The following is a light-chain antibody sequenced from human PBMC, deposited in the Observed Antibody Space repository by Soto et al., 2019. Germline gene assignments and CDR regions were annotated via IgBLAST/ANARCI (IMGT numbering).Light chain of an antibody. CDR3: SAWDDSLRTYV. J-gene: IGLJ1*01. Sequence: QLVLTQPPSASGTPGQRVTISCSGSSSNIGSDFVYWYQQVPGTAPKLLIYHNYQRPSGVPDRFSGSKSGTSGSLAISDLRSEDEADYYCSAWDDSLRTYVFGAGTKVTVL. CDR1: SSNIGSDF. V-gene: IGLV1-47*01. CDR2: HNY.